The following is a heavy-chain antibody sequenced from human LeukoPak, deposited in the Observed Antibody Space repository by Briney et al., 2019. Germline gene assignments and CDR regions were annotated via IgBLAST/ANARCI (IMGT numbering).Heavy chain of an antibody. J-gene: IGHJ3*02. CDR2: IRSKANSYAT. Sequence: GGSLRLSCAASGFTFSGSAMHWVRQASGKGLEWVGRIRSKANSYATAYAASVKGRFTISRDDSKNTAYLQMNSLKTEDTAVYYCTRVGATLFSAFDIWGQGTMVTVSS. D-gene: IGHD1-26*01. CDR1: GFTFSGSA. CDR3: TRVGATLFSAFDI. V-gene: IGHV3-73*01.